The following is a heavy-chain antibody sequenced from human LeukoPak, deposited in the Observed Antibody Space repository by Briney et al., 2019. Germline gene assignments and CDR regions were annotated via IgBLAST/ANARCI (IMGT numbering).Heavy chain of an antibody. Sequence: ASLRVSCKASGYTFNGYYMRWVRQAPGQGLEWVGWIYPNSGGINYAQDFQGSVTLTRDTSISTAYMEQSRLRSDDTAMYYCVRSLWFGESTDAFNIWGQGTMVTVSS. V-gene: IGHV1-2*02. D-gene: IGHD3-10*01. CDR3: VRSLWFGESTDAFNI. J-gene: IGHJ3*02. CDR2: IYPNSGGI. CDR1: GYTFNGYY.